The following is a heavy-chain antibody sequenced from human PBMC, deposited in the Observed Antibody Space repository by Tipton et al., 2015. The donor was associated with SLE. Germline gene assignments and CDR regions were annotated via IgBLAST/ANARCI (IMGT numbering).Heavy chain of an antibody. V-gene: IGHV3-74*01. D-gene: IGHD6-6*01. CDR3: GRGSSSRDY. J-gene: IGHJ4*02. Sequence: SLRLSCAASGFTFSNYWMHWVRRAPGKGLVWVARINTDETIINYADSVKGRFTISRDNSKNTLYLQMNSLRVEDTAIYYCGRGSSSRDYWGQGTLVTVSS. CDR1: GFTFSNYW. CDR2: INTDETII.